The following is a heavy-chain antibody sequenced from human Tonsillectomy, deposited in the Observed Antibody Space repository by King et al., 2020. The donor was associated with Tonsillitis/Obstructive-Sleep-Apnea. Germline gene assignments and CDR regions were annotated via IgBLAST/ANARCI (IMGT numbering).Heavy chain of an antibody. CDR2: ISYKPFGGTT. CDR1: GFSFADYA. V-gene: IGHV3-49*04. J-gene: IGHJ6*02. CDR3: TRDPEQLRYFYTDVMGV. D-gene: IGHD3-9*01. Sequence: VQLVESGGGLVQPGRSLRLSCTASGFSFADYATSWVRQAPGKGLEWVGFISYKPFGGTTEYAASVKGRFTISRDDSKSIADLQMNSLKTGYTAVYYCTRDPEQLRYFYTDVMGVWGQGTTVTVSS.